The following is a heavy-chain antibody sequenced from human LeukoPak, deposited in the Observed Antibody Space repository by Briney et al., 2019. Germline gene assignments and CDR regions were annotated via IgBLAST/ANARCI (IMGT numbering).Heavy chain of an antibody. D-gene: IGHD4-17*01. J-gene: IGHJ1*01. V-gene: IGHV3-23*01. CDR3: AKPSGDSPAEYFQH. CDR1: GFTFSSYA. CDR2: ISGSGGST. Sequence: SGGSLRLSCAASGFTFSSYAMSWVRQAPGKGLEWVSAISGSGGSTYYADSVKGRFTISRDNSKNTLYPQMNSLRAEDTAVYYCAKPSGDSPAEYFQHWGQGTLVTVSS.